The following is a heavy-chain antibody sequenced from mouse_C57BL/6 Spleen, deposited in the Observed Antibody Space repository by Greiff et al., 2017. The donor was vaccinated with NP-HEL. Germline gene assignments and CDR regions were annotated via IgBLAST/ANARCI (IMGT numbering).Heavy chain of an antibody. V-gene: IGHV1-53*01. CDR2: INPSNGGT. Sequence: VQLQQPGTELVKPGASVKLSCKASGYTFTSYWMHWVKQRPGHGLEWIGNINPSNGGTNYNEKFKSKATLTVDKSSSTAYMQLSSLTSEDAAVYYCARNDYDNAMDYWGQGTSVTVSS. J-gene: IGHJ4*01. D-gene: IGHD2-4*01. CDR1: GYTFTSYW. CDR3: ARNDYDNAMDY.